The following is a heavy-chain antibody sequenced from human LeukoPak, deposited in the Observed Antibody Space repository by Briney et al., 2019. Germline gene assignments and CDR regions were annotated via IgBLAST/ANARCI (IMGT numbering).Heavy chain of an antibody. Sequence: PSETLSLTCTVSGGSISSGSYYWSWIRQPAGKGLEWIGRIYTSGSTNYNPSLKSRVTISVDTSKNQFSLKLSSVTAADTAVYYCARRPQTEYSSSSKKAPFDYWGQGTLVTVSS. CDR2: IYTSGST. CDR3: ARRPQTEYSSSSKKAPFDY. V-gene: IGHV4-61*02. J-gene: IGHJ4*02. CDR1: GGSISSGSYY. D-gene: IGHD6-6*01.